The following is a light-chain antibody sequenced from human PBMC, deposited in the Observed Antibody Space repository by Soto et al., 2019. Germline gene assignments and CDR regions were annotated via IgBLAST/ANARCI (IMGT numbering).Light chain of an antibody. V-gene: IGLV1-40*01. J-gene: IGLJ2*01. CDR3: QSYDSSLSGYVV. CDR2: GNS. CDR1: RSNIGAGYD. Sequence: QSVLTQPPSVSGAPGQRVTISCTGSRSNIGAGYDVHWYQQLPGTAPKLLIYGNSNRPSGVPDRFSGSKSGTSASLAITGLQAEDEADYYCQSYDSSLSGYVVFGGGTKLTDL.